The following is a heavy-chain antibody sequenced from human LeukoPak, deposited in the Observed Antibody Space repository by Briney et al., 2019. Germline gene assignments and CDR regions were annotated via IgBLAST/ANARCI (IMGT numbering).Heavy chain of an antibody. Sequence: GGSLRLSCAASGFTFSSYSMNWVRQAPGKGLKWVSYISSSSSTIYYADSVKGRFTISRDNAKNSLYLQMNSLRDEDTAVYYCARDLPGIFGGEYYYYGMDVWGQGTTVTVSS. J-gene: IGHJ6*02. CDR2: ISSSSSTI. D-gene: IGHD3-3*01. CDR3: ARDLPGIFGGEYYYYGMDV. V-gene: IGHV3-48*02. CDR1: GFTFSSYS.